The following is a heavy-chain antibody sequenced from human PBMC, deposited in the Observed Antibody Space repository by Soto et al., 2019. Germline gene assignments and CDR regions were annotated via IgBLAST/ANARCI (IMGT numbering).Heavy chain of an antibody. CDR3: ARDFSGTMDY. Sequence: ASVKVSCKASGYTFTNYYMHWVRQAPGQGLEWMGIIYPSGGSTRNAQKFQGRVTMTRDTSTSTVYMELSSLGSEDTAVYYCARDFSGTMDYWGRGTLVTVSS. CDR2: IYPSGGST. V-gene: IGHV1-46*01. D-gene: IGHD1-7*01. CDR1: GYTFTNYY. J-gene: IGHJ4*02.